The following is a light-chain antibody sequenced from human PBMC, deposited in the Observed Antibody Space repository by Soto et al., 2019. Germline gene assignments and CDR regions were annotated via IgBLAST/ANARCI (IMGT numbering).Light chain of an antibody. CDR1: SSDVGGYNY. CDR3: SSYTSASTLV. J-gene: IGLJ1*01. Sequence: QSVLTQPPSASGSPGQSVTISCTGTSSDVGGYNYVSWYQQHPGKAPKLMIYEVSNRPSGVSDRFSGSKSGNTASLTIYGLQAEDEADYYCSSYTSASTLVFGTGTKLTVL. V-gene: IGLV2-14*01. CDR2: EVS.